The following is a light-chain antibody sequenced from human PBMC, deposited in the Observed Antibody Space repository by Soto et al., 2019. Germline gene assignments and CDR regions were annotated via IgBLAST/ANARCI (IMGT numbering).Light chain of an antibody. CDR3: SSYTSSRTLV. CDR2: EVT. V-gene: IGLV2-14*01. CDR1: SRDIGGYNY. Sequence: QSVLAQPASVSGSAGQSITISCTGTSRDIGGYNYVSWYQQYPGTAPKLMIYEVTDRPSGVSNRFSGSKSGNTASLTISGXQADDEAEYYCSSYTSSRTLVFGTGTRSPS. J-gene: IGLJ1*01.